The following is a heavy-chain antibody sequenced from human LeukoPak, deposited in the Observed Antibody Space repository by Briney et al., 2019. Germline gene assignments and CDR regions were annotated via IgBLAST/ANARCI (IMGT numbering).Heavy chain of an antibody. CDR1: GFTFTSSA. D-gene: IGHD6-19*01. CDR3: AASYSSGWKLDY. V-gene: IGHV1-58*01. J-gene: IGHJ4*02. CDR2: IVVGSGNT. Sequence: ASVKVSCKASGFTFTSSAVQWVRQARGQRLEWIGWIVVGSGNTNYAQKFQERVTITRDMSTSTAYMEQSSLRSEDTAVYYCAASYSSGWKLDYWGQGTLVTVSS.